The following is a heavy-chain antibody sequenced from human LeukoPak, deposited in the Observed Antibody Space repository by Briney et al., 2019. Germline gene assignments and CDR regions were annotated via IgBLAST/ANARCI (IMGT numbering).Heavy chain of an antibody. D-gene: IGHD2-15*01. CDR1: GYTFTSYG. CDR3: ASCIGSGDSCYPPVGNY. V-gene: IGHV1-18*01. Sequence: ASVKVSCKASGYTFTSYGISWVRQAPGQGLEWMGWISAYNGNTNYAQKLQGRVTMTTDTSTSTAYMELRSLRSDDTAVYYCASCIGSGDSCYPPVGNYWGQGTLVTVSS. J-gene: IGHJ4*02. CDR2: ISAYNGNT.